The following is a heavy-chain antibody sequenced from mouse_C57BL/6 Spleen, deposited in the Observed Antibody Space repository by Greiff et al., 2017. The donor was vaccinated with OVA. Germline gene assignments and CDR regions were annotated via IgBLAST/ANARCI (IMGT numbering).Heavy chain of an antibody. V-gene: IGHV1-76*01. D-gene: IGHD5-1*01. Sequence: VQLQQSGAELVRPGASVKLSCKASGYTFTDYYINWVKQRPGQGLEWIARIYPGSGNTYYNEKFKGKATLTAEKSSSTAYMQLSSLTSEDSAVYFCARENLPSFYYAMDYWGQGTSVTVSS. CDR3: ARENLPSFYYAMDY. CDR1: GYTFTDYY. CDR2: IYPGSGNT. J-gene: IGHJ4*01.